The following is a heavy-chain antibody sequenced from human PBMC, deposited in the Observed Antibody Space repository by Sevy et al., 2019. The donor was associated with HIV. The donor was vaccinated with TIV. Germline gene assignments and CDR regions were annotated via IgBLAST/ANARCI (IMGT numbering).Heavy chain of an antibody. J-gene: IGHJ6*02. Sequence: ASVKVSCKASGYTFTGYYMHWVRQAPGQGLEWMGWINPNSGGTNYAQKFQGRVTMTRDTSISTAYMELSRLRSDDTAVYYCARGLYCSSTSCPYYYYYGMDVWGQGTTVTVSS. V-gene: IGHV1-2*02. CDR2: INPNSGGT. D-gene: IGHD2-2*01. CDR1: GYTFTGYY. CDR3: ARGLYCSSTSCPYYYYYGMDV.